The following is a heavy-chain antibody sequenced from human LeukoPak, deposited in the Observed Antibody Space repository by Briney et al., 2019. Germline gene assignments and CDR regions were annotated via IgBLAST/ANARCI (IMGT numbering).Heavy chain of an antibody. CDR1: GFTFSDYS. CDR2: ISGSSSTI. J-gene: IGHJ3*02. D-gene: IGHD4-11*01. Sequence: GGSLRLSCAASGFTFSDYSMNWVRQAPGKGLEWVSYISGSSSTIYYADSVKGRFTISRDNAKNSLYLQMNSLRAEDTAVYYCARAQKYSYDAFDIWGQGTMVTVSS. CDR3: ARAQKYSYDAFDI. V-gene: IGHV3-48*04.